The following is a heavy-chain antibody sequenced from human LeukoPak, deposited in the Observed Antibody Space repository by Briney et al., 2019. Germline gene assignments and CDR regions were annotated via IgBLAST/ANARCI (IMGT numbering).Heavy chain of an antibody. CDR1: GLSFSSYG. CDR2: IQYDGSNK. V-gene: IGHV3-30*06. J-gene: IGHJ4*02. D-gene: IGHD1-1*01. Sequence: GGSLRLSCAASGLSFSSYGMHWVRQAPGKGLEWVAFIQYDGSNKFYADSVKGRFTISRDKSKNTLYLQMNSLRPGDTAVYYCARDVSAVGGLERPATLGYWGQGTLVTVSS. CDR3: ARDVSAVGGLERPATLGY.